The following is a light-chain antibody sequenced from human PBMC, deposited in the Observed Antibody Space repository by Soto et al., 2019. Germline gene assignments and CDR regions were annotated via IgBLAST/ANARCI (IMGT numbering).Light chain of an antibody. CDR3: QQRSSWPIT. Sequence: TVFANFSRTLSFSPVERATLSCLASQSVSSYLAWYQQKPGQAPRLLIYDASNRATGIPARFSGSGSGTDFTVTISSLEPQDFAVYYCQQRSSWPITFGPGTRLEIK. J-gene: IGKJ5*01. CDR1: QSVSSY. V-gene: IGKV3-11*01. CDR2: DAS.